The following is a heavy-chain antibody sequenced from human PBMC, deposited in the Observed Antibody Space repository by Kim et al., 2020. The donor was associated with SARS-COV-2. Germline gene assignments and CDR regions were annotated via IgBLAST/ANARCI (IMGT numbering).Heavy chain of an antibody. J-gene: IGHJ4*02. CDR2: IYYSGST. CDR1: GGAISSSSYY. V-gene: IGHV4-39*07. D-gene: IGHD2-8*01. Sequence: SETLSLTCTVSGGAISSSSYYWGWIRQPPGKGLEWMGSIYYSGSTHYNPSLKSRVTISVDTSKNQFYLKLSSVTAADTAVYYCASDHYTILRPNWGQGTPVTVSS. CDR3: ASDHYTILRPN.